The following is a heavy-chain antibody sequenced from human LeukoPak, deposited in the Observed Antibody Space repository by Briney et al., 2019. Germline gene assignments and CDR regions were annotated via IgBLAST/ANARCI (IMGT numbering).Heavy chain of an antibody. J-gene: IGHJ6*03. CDR3: ARVAQSCSSISCYTEDYYYYYYMDV. D-gene: IGHD2-2*02. Sequence: GGSLRLSCAASGFSFSSFSMNWVRQAPGKGLEWVSFITSGDNYIYYADSVRGRFTISRDNSKSTLYLQMNSLRAEDTALYHCARVAQSCSSISCYTEDYYYYYYMDVWGKGTTVTVSS. V-gene: IGHV3-21*04. CDR2: ITSGDNYI. CDR1: GFSFSSFS.